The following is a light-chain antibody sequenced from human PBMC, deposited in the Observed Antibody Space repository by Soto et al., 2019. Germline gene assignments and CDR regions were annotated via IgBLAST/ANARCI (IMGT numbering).Light chain of an antibody. CDR3: SSSAGNNNVV. CDR1: SSDVGGYKF. CDR2: EVS. J-gene: IGLJ2*01. Sequence: QSALTQPPSASGAPGQSVTISCTGTSSDVGGYKFVSWYQQHPGKAPKLLIFEVSRRPSGVPDRFSGSKSGNTASLTVSGLQAEDEADYYCSSSAGNNNVVFGGGTQLTVL. V-gene: IGLV2-8*01.